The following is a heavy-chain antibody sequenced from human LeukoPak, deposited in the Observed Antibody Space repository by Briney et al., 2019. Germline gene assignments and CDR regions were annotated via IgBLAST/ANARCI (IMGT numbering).Heavy chain of an antibody. J-gene: IGHJ5*02. CDR2: ISYDGSNK. Sequence: GGSLRLSCAASGFTFSSYWMSWVRQAPGRGLEWVAFISYDGSNKYYADSVKGRFTISRDSSKNTVYLQMNSLRAEDTAVYYCARDPYSGSRVGSYTWFDPWGQGTLVTVSS. CDR3: ARDPYSGSRVGSYTWFDP. CDR1: GFTFSSYW. D-gene: IGHD1-26*01. V-gene: IGHV3-30*03.